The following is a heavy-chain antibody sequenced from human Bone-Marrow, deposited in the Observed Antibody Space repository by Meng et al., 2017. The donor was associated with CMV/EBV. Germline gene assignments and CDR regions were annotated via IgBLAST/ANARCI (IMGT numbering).Heavy chain of an antibody. CDR3: AKDPSGGDDILTGPRGY. CDR1: GFSVSDNY. V-gene: IGHV3-53*01. Sequence: GESLKISCAASGFSVSDNYMSWVRQAPGRGLEWVSLIYSGGSIYNADSVKGRFSISRDNSKNTLYLQMNSLRAEDTAVYYCAKDPSGGDDILTGPRGYWGQGTLVTVSS. J-gene: IGHJ4*02. D-gene: IGHD3-9*01. CDR2: IYSGGSI.